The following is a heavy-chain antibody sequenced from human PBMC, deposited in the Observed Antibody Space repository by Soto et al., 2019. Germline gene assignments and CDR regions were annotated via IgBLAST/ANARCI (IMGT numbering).Heavy chain of an antibody. Sequence: GESLKISCKGSGYNFAGYWIAWLGQMPGKGLELMGIIYPSDSDTRYRPSFQGQVTISADKSSSSSYLQWSSLRASDTPMYYCARGGVSTRTFDYWGQGTPVTVSS. CDR2: IYPSDSDT. D-gene: IGHD3-3*01. J-gene: IGHJ4*02. CDR3: ARGGVSTRTFDY. CDR1: GYNFAGYW. V-gene: IGHV5-51*01.